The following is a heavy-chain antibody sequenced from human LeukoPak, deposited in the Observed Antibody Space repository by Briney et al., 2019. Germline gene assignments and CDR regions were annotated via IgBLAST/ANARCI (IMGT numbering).Heavy chain of an antibody. Sequence: QPGGSLRLSCSVSGFTFSTYVMHWVRQAPGKGLEYVSAISSNGDNTYYADSVKGRFTISRDNSKSTLYLQMSSLRADDTAVYYCVRGTGYWGQGTLVTVSS. CDR2: ISSNGDNT. V-gene: IGHV3-64D*06. J-gene: IGHJ4*02. CDR3: VRGTGY. CDR1: GFTFSTYV.